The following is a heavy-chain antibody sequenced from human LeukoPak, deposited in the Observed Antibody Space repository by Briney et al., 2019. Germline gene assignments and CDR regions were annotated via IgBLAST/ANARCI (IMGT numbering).Heavy chain of an antibody. CDR3: AKDHRYCGGDCYSTNDY. V-gene: IGHV3-23*01. CDR2: ISGSGGST. CDR1: GFTFSSYA. D-gene: IGHD2-21*01. J-gene: IGHJ4*02. Sequence: GGSLRLSCAASGFTFSSYAMSWVRQAPGKGLEWVSAISGSGGSTYYADSVKGRFTISRDNSKNTLYLQMNSLRAEDTAVYYCAKDHRYCGGDCYSTNDYWGQGTLVTVSS.